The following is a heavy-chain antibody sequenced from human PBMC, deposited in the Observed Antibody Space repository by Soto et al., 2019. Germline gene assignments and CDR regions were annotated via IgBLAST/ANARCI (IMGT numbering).Heavy chain of an antibody. J-gene: IGHJ4*02. CDR3: ARIQLDTIMALDS. V-gene: IGHV3-33*03. Sequence: QVQLVESGGGVVQPGRSLRLSCAASGFTFNTYGFHWVRQAPGKGLEWVAVIWSDGNNKYSADSVKGRFTMSRDSSKNTLYLQMNRLRVEDTAVYYCARIQLDTIMALDSWGQGTLGTVSS. CDR2: IWSDGNNK. CDR1: GFTFNTYG. D-gene: IGHD5-18*01.